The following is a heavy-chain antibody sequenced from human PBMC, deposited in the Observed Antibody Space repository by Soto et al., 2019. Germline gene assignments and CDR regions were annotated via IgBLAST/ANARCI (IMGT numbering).Heavy chain of an antibody. Sequence: SETLSLTCTVSGGSISSGGYYWSWIRQHPGKGLEWIGYIYYSGSTYYNPSLKSRVTISVDTSKNQFSLKLSSVTAADTAVYYCARDVVVPAAMPVGLAQNWFDPWGQGTLVTVSS. CDR1: GGSISSGGYY. V-gene: IGHV4-31*03. CDR3: ARDVVVPAAMPVGLAQNWFDP. CDR2: IYYSGST. D-gene: IGHD2-2*01. J-gene: IGHJ5*02.